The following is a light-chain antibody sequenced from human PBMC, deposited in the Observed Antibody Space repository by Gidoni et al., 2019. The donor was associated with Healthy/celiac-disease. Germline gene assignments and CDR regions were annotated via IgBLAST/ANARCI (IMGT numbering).Light chain of an antibody. J-gene: IGKJ4*01. CDR2: DAS. CDR1: QSISSW. V-gene: IGKV1-5*01. CDR3: QQYNSYSPRLT. Sequence: DIQMTQSPSTLSASVGDRVTITCRASQSISSWLAWYQQKPGKAPKLLIYDASSLESGVPSRFSGSGSGTEFTLTISSLQPDDFATYYCQQYNSYSPRLTFGGXTKVEIK.